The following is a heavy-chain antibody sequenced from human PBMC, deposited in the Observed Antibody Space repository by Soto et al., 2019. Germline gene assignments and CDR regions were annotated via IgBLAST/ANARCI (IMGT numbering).Heavy chain of an antibody. CDR1: GYTFTGYY. J-gene: IGHJ4*02. CDR3: ARGRTGTTSYFDY. V-gene: IGHV1-2*02. CDR2: INPNSGGT. Sequence: ASVKVSCKASGYTFTGYYLHWVRQAPGQGLEWMGWINPNSGGTNYAQKFQGRVTMTRDTSISTAYMELSRLRSDDTAVYYCARGRTGTTSYFDYWGQGNLVTVXS. D-gene: IGHD1-1*01.